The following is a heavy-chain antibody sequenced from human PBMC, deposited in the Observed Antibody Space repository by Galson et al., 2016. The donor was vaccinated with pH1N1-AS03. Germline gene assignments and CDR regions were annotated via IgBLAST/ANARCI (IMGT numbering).Heavy chain of an antibody. CDR2: IYTSGST. Sequence: TLSLTCTVSGAPISSGSYYWSWIRQPAGKGLECIGRIYTSGSTYYNPSLRSRVTISVDTSKNQFSLKLSSLTAADTAMYYCARFTMGAFDYWGQGTLVTVSS. J-gene: IGHJ4*02. V-gene: IGHV4-61*02. CDR3: ARFTMGAFDY. D-gene: IGHD3-3*01. CDR1: GAPISSGSYY.